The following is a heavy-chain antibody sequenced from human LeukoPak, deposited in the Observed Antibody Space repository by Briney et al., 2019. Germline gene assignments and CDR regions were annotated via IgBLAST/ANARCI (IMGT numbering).Heavy chain of an antibody. CDR3: ARRRAYYGSGSYYKDYYYYMDV. CDR2: IYYSGST. Sequence: SETLSLTCTVSGGSISSGGYYWSWIRQHPGKGLECIGYIYYSGSTYYNPSLKSRATISVDTSKNQFSLKLSSVTAADTAVYYCARRRAYYGSGSYYKDYYYYMDVWGKGTTVTVSS. V-gene: IGHV4-31*03. D-gene: IGHD3-10*01. CDR1: GGSISSGGYY. J-gene: IGHJ6*03.